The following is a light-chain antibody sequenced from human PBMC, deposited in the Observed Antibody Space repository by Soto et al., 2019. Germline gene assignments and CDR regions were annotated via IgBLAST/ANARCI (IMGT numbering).Light chain of an antibody. CDR2: NGA. V-gene: IGKV3-20*01. CDR1: QRVATSY. J-gene: IGKJ1*01. Sequence: EIVLTQSPGTLSLSPGERATLSCRASQRVATSYIAWYQQKPGQAPRLVIYNGATRAPGIPDRFSGSGSGTDFTLIITRMEPEDYAVYFCKAYGSPWTFGQGTKVEIK. CDR3: KAYGSPWT.